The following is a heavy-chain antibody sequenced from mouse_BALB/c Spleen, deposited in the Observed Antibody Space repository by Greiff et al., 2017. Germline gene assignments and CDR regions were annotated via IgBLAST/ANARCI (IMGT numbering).Heavy chain of an antibody. D-gene: IGHD2-10*02. CDR1: GYSFTGYY. CDR2: ISCYNGAT. V-gene: IGHV1S34*01. J-gene: IGHJ1*01. Sequence: LVKTGASVKISCKASGYSFTGYYMHWVKQSHGKSLEWIGYISCYNGATSYNQKFKGKATFTVDTSSSTAYMQFNSLTSEDSAVYYCARLPYEGTWYFDVWGAGTTVTVSS. CDR3: ARLPYEGTWYFDV.